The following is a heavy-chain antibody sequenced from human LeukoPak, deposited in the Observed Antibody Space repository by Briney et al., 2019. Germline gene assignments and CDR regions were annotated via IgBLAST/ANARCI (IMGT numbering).Heavy chain of an antibody. CDR1: GFTFSNYE. Sequence: GGSLRLSCAAPGFTFSNYEMNWVRQAPGKGLEWVSYISSSGGTIYYADSVKGRFTISRDNAKNSLYLQMNNLRADDTAVYYCARGAVGNSWYGPFDPWGQGTLVTVSS. CDR2: ISSSGGTI. D-gene: IGHD6-13*01. J-gene: IGHJ5*02. V-gene: IGHV3-48*03. CDR3: ARGAVGNSWYGPFDP.